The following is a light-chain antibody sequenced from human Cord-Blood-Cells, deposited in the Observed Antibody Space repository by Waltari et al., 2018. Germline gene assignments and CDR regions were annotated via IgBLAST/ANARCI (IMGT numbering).Light chain of an antibody. CDR1: QGISNY. V-gene: IGKV1-27*01. CDR3: QKYNSAPYT. CDR2: AAS. J-gene: IGKJ2*01. Sequence: DIQMTQSPSSLSASVGDRVTITCRASQGISNYLAWYQQKPGKVPKLLIYAASTLQAVVTSRFSSSGSTTDFTLTISSLSPEDAAYYYYQKYNSAPYTFGQGTKLEIK.